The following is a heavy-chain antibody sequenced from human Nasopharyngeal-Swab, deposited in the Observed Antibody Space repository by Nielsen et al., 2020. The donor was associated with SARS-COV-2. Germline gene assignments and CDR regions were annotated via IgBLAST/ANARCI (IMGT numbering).Heavy chain of an antibody. V-gene: IGHV4-59*13. Sequence: ESLKISCTVSGGYISSYYWSWLRQPPGKGLEWIGYIYYSGSTNYNPSLKSRVTISVDTSKNQFSLKLSSVTAADAAVYYCARTFIVVVPAAMSDFSGMDVWGQGTAVTVSS. J-gene: IGHJ6*02. CDR1: GGYISSYY. D-gene: IGHD2-2*01. CDR2: IYYSGST. CDR3: ARTFIVVVPAAMSDFSGMDV.